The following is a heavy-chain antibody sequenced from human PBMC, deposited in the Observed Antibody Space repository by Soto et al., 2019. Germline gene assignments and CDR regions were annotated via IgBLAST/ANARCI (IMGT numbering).Heavy chain of an antibody. CDR1: GGSISSGGYS. Sequence: QLQLQESGSGLVKPSQTLSLTCAVSGGSISSGGYSWSWIRQPPGKGLEWIGYIYHSGSTYYNPSLKSRVTISVARSKNQFSLKLSSVTAADTAVYYCARVNYDYVWGSYRPYGMDVWGQGTTVTVSS. V-gene: IGHV4-30-2*01. CDR2: IYHSGST. CDR3: ARVNYDYVWGSYRPYGMDV. D-gene: IGHD3-16*02. J-gene: IGHJ6*02.